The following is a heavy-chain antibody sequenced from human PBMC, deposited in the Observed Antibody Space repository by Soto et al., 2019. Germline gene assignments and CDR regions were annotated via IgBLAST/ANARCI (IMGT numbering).Heavy chain of an antibody. CDR1: GYTFTGYY. J-gene: IGHJ4*02. Sequence: ASVNVSCNASGYTFTGYYMHWVRQAPGQGLEWMGWINPNSRGTNDAQKFQGRVTMTRDTSISTAYMELSRLRSDDTAVSYCARDQYCSSTSCYVELDYWGQGTLVTVSS. CDR3: ARDQYCSSTSCYVELDY. D-gene: IGHD2-2*01. CDR2: INPNSRGT. V-gene: IGHV1-2*02.